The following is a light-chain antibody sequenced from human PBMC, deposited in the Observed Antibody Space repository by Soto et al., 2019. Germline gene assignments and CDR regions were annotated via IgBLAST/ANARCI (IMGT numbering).Light chain of an antibody. CDR2: SDT. CDR3: AAWDDSLRGRV. J-gene: IGLJ2*01. V-gene: IGLV1-44*01. Sequence: QSVLTQPPSASGTPGQRVTISCSGSSSNIGSNPVSWYQQLPGTAPKSLIYSDTQRPSGVADRISGSRSGTSASLAISGLQSEDEAEYYCAAWDDSLRGRVFGGGTKLTVL. CDR1: SSNIGSNP.